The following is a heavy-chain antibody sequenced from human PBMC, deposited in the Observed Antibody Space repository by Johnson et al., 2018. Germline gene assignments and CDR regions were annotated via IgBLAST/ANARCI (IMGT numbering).Heavy chain of an antibody. CDR1: GFTFSSYA. CDR3: AKTGYCSSTSCEEYFQH. V-gene: IGHV3-30*18. D-gene: IGHD2-2*01. CDR2: ISYDGRNK. Sequence: QVQLVQSGGGLVQPGGSXRLSCAASGFTFSSYAMHWVRQAPGKGLEWVAVISYDGRNKYYADSVKGRFTISKDNSQNTLYLQMNSLRAEDTAVYYCAKTGYCSSTSCEEYFQHWGQGTLVTVSS. J-gene: IGHJ1*01.